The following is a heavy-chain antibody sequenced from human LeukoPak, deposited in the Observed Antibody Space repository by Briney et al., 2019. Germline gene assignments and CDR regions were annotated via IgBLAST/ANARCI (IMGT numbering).Heavy chain of an antibody. CDR3: ARDRAGTQSWVELDL. CDR2: IYGDGTT. D-gene: IGHD3-10*01. J-gene: IGHJ5*02. V-gene: IGHV3-53*01. CDR1: GFTVSGTY. Sequence: GGSLRLSCIVSGFTVSGTYMDWVRQAPGKGLEWVSLIYGDGTTVYADSVKGRFTISRDTSKNMVHLQMDSLRPEDSAVYYCARDRAGTQSWVELDLWGQGTLVTVSS.